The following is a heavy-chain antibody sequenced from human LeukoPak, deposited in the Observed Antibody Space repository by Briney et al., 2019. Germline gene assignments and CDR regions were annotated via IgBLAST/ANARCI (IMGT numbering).Heavy chain of an antibody. CDR3: ANVVVAATAFDY. CDR1: GFTFSNAW. CDR2: ISGSGGST. V-gene: IGHV3-23*01. J-gene: IGHJ4*02. Sequence: GGSLRLSCAASGFTFSNAWMGWVRQAPGKGLEWVSAISGSGGSTYYADSVKGRFTISRDNSKNTLYLQMNSLRAEDTAVYYCANVVVAATAFDYWGQGTLVTVSS. D-gene: IGHD2-15*01.